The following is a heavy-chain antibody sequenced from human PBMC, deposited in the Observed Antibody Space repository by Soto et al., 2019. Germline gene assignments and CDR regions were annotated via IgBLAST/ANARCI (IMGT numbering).Heavy chain of an antibody. Sequence: SETLSLTCTVSGGSISSGGYYWSWIRQHPGKGLEWIGYIYYSGSTYYNPSLKSRVTISVDTSKNQFSLKLSSVTAADTAVYYCARTQTRLTYYFDYWGQGTLVTVSS. V-gene: IGHV4-31*03. J-gene: IGHJ4*02. CDR2: IYYSGST. CDR3: ARTQTRLTYYFDY. CDR1: GGSISSGGYY. D-gene: IGHD3-22*01.